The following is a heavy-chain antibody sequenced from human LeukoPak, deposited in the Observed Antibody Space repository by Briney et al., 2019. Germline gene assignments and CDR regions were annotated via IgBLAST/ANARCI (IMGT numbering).Heavy chain of an antibody. Sequence: GGSLRLSCAASGFTFSSYGMHWVRQAPGKGLEWVAFIRYDGSNKYYADSVKGRFTISRDNSKNTLYPQMNSLRAEDTAVYYCAKANIVVVVAATGPDYWGQGTLVTVSS. J-gene: IGHJ4*02. CDR2: IRYDGSNK. D-gene: IGHD2-15*01. CDR3: AKANIVVVVAATGPDY. CDR1: GFTFSSYG. V-gene: IGHV3-30*02.